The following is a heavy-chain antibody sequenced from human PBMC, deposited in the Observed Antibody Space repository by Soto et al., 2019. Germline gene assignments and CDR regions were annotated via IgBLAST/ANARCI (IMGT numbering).Heavy chain of an antibody. D-gene: IGHD6-13*01. CDR3: ARGPYSSSWYNWFDP. CDR1: GFTFSSYS. V-gene: IGHV3-21*01. J-gene: IGHJ5*02. CDR2: ISSSSSYI. Sequence: PGGSLRLSCAASGFTFSSYSMNWVRQAPGKGLEWVSSISSSSSYIYYADSVKGRFTISRDNAKNSLYLQMNSLRAEDTAVYYCARGPYSSSWYNWFDPWGQGTLVTVPS.